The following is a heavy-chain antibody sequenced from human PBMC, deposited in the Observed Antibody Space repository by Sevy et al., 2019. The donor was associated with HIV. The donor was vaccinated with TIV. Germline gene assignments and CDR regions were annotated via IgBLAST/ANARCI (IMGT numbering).Heavy chain of an antibody. V-gene: IGHV3-30-3*01. J-gene: IGHJ4*01. CDR2: ISYDGTEA. CDR1: GFAFSSHA. CDR3: AGDGGYSIKWYPLY. Sequence: GGSLRLSCAASGFAFSSHAMHWVRRAPGKGLEWVAVISYDGTEAFYAASVEGRFTISRDNSKNMLALQINSLRPEDTAVYYCAGDGGYSIKWYPLYWGHGTLVTVSS. D-gene: IGHD1-26*01.